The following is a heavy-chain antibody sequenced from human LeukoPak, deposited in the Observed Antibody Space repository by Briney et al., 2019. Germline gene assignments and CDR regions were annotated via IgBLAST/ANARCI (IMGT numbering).Heavy chain of an antibody. J-gene: IGHJ4*02. V-gene: IGHV3-30-3*01. CDR1: GFTFSSYA. CDR2: ISYDGSNK. CDR3: ARDCERTAWWLRRAATLDY. Sequence: GGSLRLSCAASGFTFSSYAMHWVRQAPGKGLEWVAVISYDGSNKYYADSVKGRFTISRDNSKNTLYLQMNSLRAEDTAVYYCARDCERTAWWLRRAATLDYWGQGTLVTVSS. D-gene: IGHD5-12*01.